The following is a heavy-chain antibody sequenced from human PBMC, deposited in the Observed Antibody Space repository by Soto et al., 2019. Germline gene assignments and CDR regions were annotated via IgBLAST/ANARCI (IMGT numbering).Heavy chain of an antibody. Sequence: SVKVSCKVSGGTFSRYAISWVRQAPGQGLEWMGGIIPIFGTANYAQKFQGRVTITADESTSTAYMELSSLRFEDTDVYYCARAIVGPTTTGWLDPWGQGTLVTVSS. J-gene: IGHJ5*02. CDR2: IIPIFGTA. D-gene: IGHD1-26*01. CDR3: ARAIVGPTTTGWLDP. V-gene: IGHV1-69*13. CDR1: GGTFSRYA.